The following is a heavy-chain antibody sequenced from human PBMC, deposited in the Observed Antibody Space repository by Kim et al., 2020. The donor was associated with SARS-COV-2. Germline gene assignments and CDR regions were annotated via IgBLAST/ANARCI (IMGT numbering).Heavy chain of an antibody. Sequence: SVKVSCKASGGTFSSYAISWVRQAPGQGLEWMGGIIPIFGTANYAQKFQGRVTITADESTSTAYMELSSLRSEDTAVYYCARDPPFSSSSSGSGWFDPWGQGTLVTVSS. CDR3: ARDPPFSSSSSGSGWFDP. V-gene: IGHV1-69*13. CDR1: GGTFSSYA. CDR2: IIPIFGTA. D-gene: IGHD6-6*01. J-gene: IGHJ5*02.